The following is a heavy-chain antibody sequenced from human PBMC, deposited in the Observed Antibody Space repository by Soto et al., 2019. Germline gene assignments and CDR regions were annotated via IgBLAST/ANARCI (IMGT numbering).Heavy chain of an antibody. CDR1: GFTFSLYS. D-gene: IGHD3-22*01. CDR2: ITSSSSYI. V-gene: IGHV3-21*01. J-gene: IGHJ4*02. Sequence: GSLRLSCAASGFTFSLYSMIWVRQAPGKGLEWVASITSSSSYIYYEDSLKGRFTISRDNAKNSLFLQLDSLRAEDTAVYFCVRARSTDSRPGYWGQGTLVTVSS. CDR3: VRARSTDSRPGY.